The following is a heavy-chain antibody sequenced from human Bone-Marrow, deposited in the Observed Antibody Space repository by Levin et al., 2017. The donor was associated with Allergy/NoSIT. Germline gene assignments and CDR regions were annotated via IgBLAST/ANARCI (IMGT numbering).Heavy chain of an antibody. D-gene: IGHD1-26*01. CDR1: GGSISSYY. J-gene: IGHJ4*02. CDR2: IYTSGST. Sequence: RSQTLSLTCTVSGGSISSYYWSWIRQPAGKGLEWIGRIYTSGSTNYNPSLKSRVTMSVDTSKNQFSLKLSSVTAADTAVYYCAGSGSYPIIFDYWGQGTLVTVSS. V-gene: IGHV4-4*07. CDR3: AGSGSYPIIFDY.